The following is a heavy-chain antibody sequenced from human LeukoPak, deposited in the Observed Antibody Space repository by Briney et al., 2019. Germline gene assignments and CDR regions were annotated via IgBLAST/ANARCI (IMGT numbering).Heavy chain of an antibody. CDR2: IWYDGSNK. D-gene: IGHD6-13*01. J-gene: IGHJ2*01. CDR3: AIDSVRQLEFWYFDL. CDR1: GFTFSSYG. Sequence: GRSLRLSCAASGFTFSSYGMHWVRQAPGKGLEWVAVIWYDGSNKYYADSVKGRFTISRDNSKNTLYLQMNSLRAEDTAVYYCAIDSVRQLEFWYFDLWGRGTRVTVSS. V-gene: IGHV3-33*01.